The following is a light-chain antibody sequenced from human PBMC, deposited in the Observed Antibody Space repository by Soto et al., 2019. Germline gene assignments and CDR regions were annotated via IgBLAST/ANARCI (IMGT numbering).Light chain of an antibody. Sequence: PGERVTLSCRASQSVSSSYLTWYQQKPGQAPRLLIYGASTRATSIPARFSGSGSGTDFTLTISSLQPEDFAVYYCQQYHTWPLTFGGGTKVDIK. CDR1: QSVSSSY. CDR3: QQYHTWPLT. V-gene: IGKV3D-7*01. J-gene: IGKJ4*01. CDR2: GAS.